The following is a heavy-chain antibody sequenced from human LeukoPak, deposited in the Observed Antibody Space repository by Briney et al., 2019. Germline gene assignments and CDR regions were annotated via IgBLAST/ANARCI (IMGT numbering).Heavy chain of an antibody. J-gene: IGHJ1*01. Sequence: ASVKVSCKTSGYTFTSYGIIWVRQAPGQGLEWMGWISAYNGNTNYAQKLQGRVTMTTDTSTSTAYMELRSLRSDDTAVYYCARDPSGYSYGLSYLQHWGQGTLVTVSS. D-gene: IGHD5-18*01. CDR3: ARDPSGYSYGLSYLQH. CDR1: GYTFTSYG. V-gene: IGHV1-18*01. CDR2: ISAYNGNT.